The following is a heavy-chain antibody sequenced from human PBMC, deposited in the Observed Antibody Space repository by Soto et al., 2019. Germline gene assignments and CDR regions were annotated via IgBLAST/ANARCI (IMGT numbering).Heavy chain of an antibody. D-gene: IGHD2-2*01. V-gene: IGHV4-59*08. CDR3: ARHCSSTSCPNVMDV. CDR1: GGSISSYY. J-gene: IGHJ6*04. CDR2: IYYSGST. Sequence: SETLSLTCTVSGGSISSYYWSWIRQPPGKGLEWIGYIYYSGSTNYNPSLKSRVTISVDTSKNQFSLKLSSVTAADTAVYYCARHCSSTSCPNVMDVWGKGTTVTVSS.